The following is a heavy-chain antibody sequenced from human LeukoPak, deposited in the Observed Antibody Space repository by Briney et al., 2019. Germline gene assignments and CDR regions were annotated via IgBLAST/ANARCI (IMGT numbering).Heavy chain of an antibody. Sequence: SETLSLTCTVSGGSISSYYWSWIRQPPGKGQEWIGYIYYSGSTNYNPSLKSRVTISVDTSKNQFSLKLSSVTAADTAVYYCARQRIAARPFDYWGQGTLVTVSS. CDR1: GGSISSYY. CDR2: IYYSGST. J-gene: IGHJ4*02. V-gene: IGHV4-59*01. CDR3: ARQRIAARPFDY. D-gene: IGHD6-6*01.